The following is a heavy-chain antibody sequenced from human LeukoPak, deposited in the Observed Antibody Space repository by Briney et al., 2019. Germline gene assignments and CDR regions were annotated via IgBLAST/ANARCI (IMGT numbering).Heavy chain of an antibody. CDR1: GFTFSSYA. J-gene: IGHJ4*02. CDR2: ISGSGGST. V-gene: IGHV3-23*01. CDR3: AKDPMTTVTTGY. Sequence: PGGSLRLSCAASGFTFSSYAMSWVRQAPGKGLEWVSAISGSGGSTHYAGSVKGRFTISRDNSKNTLYLQMNSLRAEDTAVYYCAKDPMTTVTTGYWGQGTLVTVSS. D-gene: IGHD4-17*01.